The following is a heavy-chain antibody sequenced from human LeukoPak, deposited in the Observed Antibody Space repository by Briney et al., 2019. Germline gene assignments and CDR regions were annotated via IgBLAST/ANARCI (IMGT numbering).Heavy chain of an antibody. CDR3: ARDQYSYGPFDY. CDR2: INPNSGGT. Sequence: AXVKVSCKASGYTFTGYYMHWVRQAPGQGLEWMGWINPNSGGTNYAQKFQGRVTMTRDTSISTAYMELSRPRSDDTAVYYCARDQYSYGPFDYWGQGTLVTVSS. V-gene: IGHV1-2*02. J-gene: IGHJ4*02. D-gene: IGHD5-18*01. CDR1: GYTFTGYY.